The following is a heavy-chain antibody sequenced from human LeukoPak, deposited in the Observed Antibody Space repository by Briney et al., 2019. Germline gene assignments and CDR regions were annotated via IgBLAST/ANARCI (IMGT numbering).Heavy chain of an antibody. CDR2: IHSGNT. J-gene: IGHJ2*01. CDR3: ARGISINWYFDL. CDR1: GFTISNAYY. D-gene: IGHD3-3*02. V-gene: IGHV4-38-2*02. Sequence: SETLSLTCSVSGFTISNAYYWAWIRQPPGKGLEWIGSIHSGNTHYNPSLQTRVTISLDASRNQFSLNLDSVIAADTAVYFCARGISINWYFDLWGRGTLVTVSS.